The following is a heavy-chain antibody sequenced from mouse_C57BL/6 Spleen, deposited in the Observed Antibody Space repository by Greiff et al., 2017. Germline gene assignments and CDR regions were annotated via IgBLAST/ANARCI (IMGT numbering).Heavy chain of an antibody. CDR3: ARSSSSFYYAMDY. J-gene: IGHJ4*01. D-gene: IGHD1-3*01. V-gene: IGHV7-3*01. CDR2: ISNKANGYTT. CDR1: GFTFTDYY. Sequence: EVKLVESGGGLVQPGGSLSLSCAASGFTFTDYYMSWVRQPPGEALEWLGFISNKANGYTTEYNSSVKGRFTISRDNSQSILYLQMNALRAEDSATYYCARSSSSFYYAMDYWGQGTSVTVSS.